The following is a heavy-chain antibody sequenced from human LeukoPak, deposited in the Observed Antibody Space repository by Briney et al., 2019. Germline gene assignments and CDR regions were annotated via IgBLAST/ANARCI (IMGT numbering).Heavy chain of an antibody. D-gene: IGHD3/OR15-3a*01. CDR2: IYYSGNT. CDR3: ARQTGSGLFILP. J-gene: IGHJ4*02. Sequence: PSETLSLTCTVSGVSISSSNSYWGWIRQPPGRGLEWIGSIYYSGNTYYNASLKSQVSISIDTSKNQFSLKLTSVTATDTAVYYCARQTGSGLFILPGGQGTLVTVSS. V-gene: IGHV4-39*01. CDR1: GVSISSSNSY.